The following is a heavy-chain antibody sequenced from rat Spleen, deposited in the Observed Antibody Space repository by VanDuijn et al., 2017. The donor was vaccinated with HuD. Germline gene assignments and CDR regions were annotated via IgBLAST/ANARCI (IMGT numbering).Heavy chain of an antibody. J-gene: IGHJ3*01. CDR2: ISYDGSTT. Sequence: EVQLVESDGGLLQPGRSLKLSCAASGFNFSDYFMAWVRQAPTKGLEWVATISYDGSTTYYRDSVKGRFTISRDNAKSTLSLQMDSLRSEDTAIYYCARHTRVWWFAYWCQGTLVTVSS. CDR1: GFNFSDYF. CDR3: ARHTRVWWFAY. D-gene: IGHD1-11*01. V-gene: IGHV5-29*01.